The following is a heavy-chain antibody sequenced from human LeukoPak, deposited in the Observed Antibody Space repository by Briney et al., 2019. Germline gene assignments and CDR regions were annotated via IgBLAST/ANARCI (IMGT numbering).Heavy chain of an antibody. CDR3: ARDSQDYDFWSGSGYYGMDV. CDR1: GGSISSYY. CDR2: IYTSGST. V-gene: IGHV4-4*07. Sequence: SETLSLTCTVSGGSISSYYWSWIRQPAGKGLEWIGRIYTSGSTNYNPSLKSRVTMSVDTSKNQFSLKLSSVTAADTAVYYCARDSQDYDFWSGSGYYGMDVWGQGTTVTVS. D-gene: IGHD3-3*01. J-gene: IGHJ6*02.